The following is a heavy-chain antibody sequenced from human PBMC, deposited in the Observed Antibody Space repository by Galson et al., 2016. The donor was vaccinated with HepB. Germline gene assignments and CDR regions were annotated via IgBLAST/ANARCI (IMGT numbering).Heavy chain of an antibody. CDR2: ISSSSSYI. Sequence: SLRLSCAASGFIFSTYSMNWVRQAPGKGLEWVSSISSSSSYIYYAGSVKDRFTISRDNAKNSLYLQMNNLRAEDTALYYCASITLAYCDGDCYSSRYYHYYGMDVWGQGTTVTVSS. J-gene: IGHJ6*02. CDR1: GFIFSTYS. CDR3: ASITLAYCDGDCYSSRYYHYYGMDV. D-gene: IGHD2-21*02. V-gene: IGHV3-21*06.